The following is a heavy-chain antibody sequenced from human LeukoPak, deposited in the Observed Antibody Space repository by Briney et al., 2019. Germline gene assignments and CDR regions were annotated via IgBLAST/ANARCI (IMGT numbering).Heavy chain of an antibody. CDR3: ARETLGYCSGGSCYAFDY. D-gene: IGHD2-15*01. J-gene: IGHJ4*02. CDR2: IKQDGSEK. V-gene: IGHV3-7*01. Sequence: GGSLRFSCAASGFTFSSYWMSWVRQAPGKGLEWVANIKQDGSEKYYVDYVKGRFTISRDNAKNSLYLQMNSLRAEDTAVYYCARETLGYCSGGSCYAFDYWGQGTLVTVSS. CDR1: GFTFSSYW.